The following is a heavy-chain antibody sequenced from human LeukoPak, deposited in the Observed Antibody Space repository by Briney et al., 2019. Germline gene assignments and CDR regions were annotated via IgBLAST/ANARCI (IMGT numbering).Heavy chain of an antibody. CDR3: AKDSNYDYVWGSYRPKGDAFDI. CDR1: GFTFSSYG. CDR2: IRYDGSNK. J-gene: IGHJ3*02. V-gene: IGHV3-30*02. D-gene: IGHD3-16*02. Sequence: GGSLRLSCAASGFTFSSYGMHWVRQAPGKGLEWVAFIRYDGSNKYYADSVKGRFTISRDNSKNTLYSQMTSLRAEDTAVYYCAKDSNYDYVWGSYRPKGDAFDIWGQGTMVTVSS.